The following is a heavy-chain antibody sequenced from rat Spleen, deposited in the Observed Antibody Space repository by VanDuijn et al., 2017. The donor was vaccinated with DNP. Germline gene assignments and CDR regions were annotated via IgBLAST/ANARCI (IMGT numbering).Heavy chain of an antibody. V-gene: IGHV3-3*01. Sequence: EVQLQESGPGLVKPSQSLSLTCSFTGYSITSSYRWNWIRKLPGNKLEWMGIVNSAGSTNHHPSPKSRISITRDTSKNQFFLQVNSVNTEDTATYYCARWPGYNPPYAMDAWGQGTSVTVSS. CDR1: GYSITSSYR. CDR3: ARWPGYNPPYAMDA. CDR2: VNSAGST. D-gene: IGHD1-4*01. J-gene: IGHJ4*01.